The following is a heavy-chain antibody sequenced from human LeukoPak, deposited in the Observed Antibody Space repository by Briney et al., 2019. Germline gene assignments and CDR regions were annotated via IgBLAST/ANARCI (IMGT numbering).Heavy chain of an antibody. J-gene: IGHJ6*02. Sequence: GGSLRLSCAASGFTFSSYWMSWVRQAPGTGLEWVANIKQDGSEKYYVDSVKGRFTISRDNAKNSLYLQMNSLRAEDTAVYYCARDRSYDSSGYYQGRYYYGMDVWGQGTTVTVSS. CDR1: GFTFSSYW. CDR3: ARDRSYDSSGYYQGRYYYGMDV. V-gene: IGHV3-7*01. CDR2: IKQDGSEK. D-gene: IGHD3-22*01.